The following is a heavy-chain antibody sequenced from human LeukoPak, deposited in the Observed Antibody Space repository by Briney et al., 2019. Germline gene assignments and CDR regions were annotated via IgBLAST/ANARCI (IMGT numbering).Heavy chain of an antibody. D-gene: IGHD3-22*01. Sequence: GGSLRLSCAASGFTFSSYGMSWVRQAPGKGLEWVSAISGSGGSTYYGDSVRGRYTISRDNSKNTLYLQVNSLRAEDTAVYYCARLASDYYDSSGPRRGAFDIWGQGTMVTVSS. CDR3: ARLASDYYDSSGPRRGAFDI. CDR1: GFTFSSYG. J-gene: IGHJ3*02. CDR2: ISGSGGST. V-gene: IGHV3-23*01.